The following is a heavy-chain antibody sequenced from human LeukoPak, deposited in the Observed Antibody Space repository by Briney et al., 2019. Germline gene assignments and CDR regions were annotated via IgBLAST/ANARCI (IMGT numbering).Heavy chain of an antibody. J-gene: IGHJ4*02. CDR1: GFTFSSYA. CDR3: AKSLGSVVVTANDY. Sequence: PGGSLRLSCAASGFTFSSYAMSWVRQAPGKGLEWLSAVSGSGGSTYYADSVKGRFTISRDNSKNTLYLQVNSLGAEDTAVYYCAKSLGSVVVTANDYWGQGTLVTVSS. V-gene: IGHV3-23*01. D-gene: IGHD2-21*02. CDR2: VSGSGGST.